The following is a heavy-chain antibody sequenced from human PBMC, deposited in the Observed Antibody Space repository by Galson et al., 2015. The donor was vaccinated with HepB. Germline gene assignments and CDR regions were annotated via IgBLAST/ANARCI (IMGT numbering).Heavy chain of an antibody. V-gene: IGHV3-23*01. CDR3: AKFYGADLLWFGELWD. J-gene: IGHJ4*02. CDR2: ISGSGGNT. CDR1: GFTFSSYG. Sequence: SLRLSCAASGFTFSSYGMSWVRQAPGRGLEWVSTISGSGGNTYCADSVKGRFTISRDNSKNTLYLQMNSLRDEDTAVYYCAKFYGADLLWFGELWDWGQGTLVTVSS. D-gene: IGHD3-10*01.